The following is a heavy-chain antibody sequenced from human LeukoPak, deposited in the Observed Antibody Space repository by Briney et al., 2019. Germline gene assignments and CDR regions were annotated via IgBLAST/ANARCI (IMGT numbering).Heavy chain of an antibody. D-gene: IGHD2-15*01. J-gene: IGHJ4*02. V-gene: IGHV4-39*07. CDR2: IYYSGST. CDR3: ATVGGVVVAATQTPVDY. Sequence: NPSETLSLTCTVSGGSISSSSYYWGWIRQPPGKGLEWIGSIYYSGSTYYNPSLKSRVTISVDTSKNQFSLKLSSVTAADTAVYYCATVGGVVVAATQTPVDYWGQGTLVTVSS. CDR1: GGSISSSSYY.